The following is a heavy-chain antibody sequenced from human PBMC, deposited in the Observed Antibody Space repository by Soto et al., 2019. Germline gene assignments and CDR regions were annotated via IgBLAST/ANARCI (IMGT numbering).Heavy chain of an antibody. D-gene: IGHD2-15*01. CDR1: GYTFTSYG. V-gene: IGHV1-18*01. J-gene: IGHJ6*02. CDR2: ISAYNGNT. CDR3: AREESGCSGGSCFYYYYGMDV. Sequence: ASVKVSCKASGYTFTSYGISWVRQAPGQGLEWMGWISAYNGNTNYAQKLQGRVTMTTDTSTSTAYMELRSLRSDDTAVYYCAREESGCSGGSCFYYYYGMDVWGPGTTVTVSS.